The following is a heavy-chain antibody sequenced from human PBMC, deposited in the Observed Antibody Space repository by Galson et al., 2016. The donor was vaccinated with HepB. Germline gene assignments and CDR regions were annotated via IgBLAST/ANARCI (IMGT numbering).Heavy chain of an antibody. J-gene: IGHJ6*03. D-gene: IGHD6-25*01. V-gene: IGHV4-34*01. Sequence: TLSLTCAVYGGSFSGYYWSWIRQPPGKGLEWIGEVNHSGGTNYNPSLKSRSRVTITVDRSKNQFSLRLTSVTAADTAVYYCARKAATKGITGGGDHYYSYMDVWGKGTTVTVSS. CDR2: VNHSGGT. CDR1: GGSFSGYY. CDR3: ARKAATKGITGGGDHYYSYMDV.